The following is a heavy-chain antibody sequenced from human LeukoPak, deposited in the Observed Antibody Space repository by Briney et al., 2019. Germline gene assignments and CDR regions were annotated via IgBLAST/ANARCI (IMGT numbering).Heavy chain of an antibody. CDR2: IYYSGTT. J-gene: IGHJ4*02. CDR3: VRLPLVRDEFRGDY. Sequence: PSETLSLTCTVSGDSISSSSYYWGWIRQPPGKGLEWIGSIYYSGTTYYNPSLKSRVTISVDTSKNQFSLELSSVTAADTAVYYCVRLPLVRDEFRGDYWGQGTLVTVSS. CDR1: GDSISSSSYY. D-gene: IGHD3-10*01. V-gene: IGHV4-39*01.